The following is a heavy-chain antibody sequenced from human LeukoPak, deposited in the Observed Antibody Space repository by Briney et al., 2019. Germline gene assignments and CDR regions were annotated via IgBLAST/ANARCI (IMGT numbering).Heavy chain of an antibody. CDR2: IYYSGST. Sequence: SETLSLTCTVSGGSISSHYWSWIRQPPGKGLEWIGYIYYSGSTNYNPSLKSRVTILVDRSKNQFSLRLSSVTAADTAVYYCARGPYSSSWLTRFDYWGQGTLVTVSS. CDR1: GGSISSHY. V-gene: IGHV4-59*11. D-gene: IGHD6-13*01. CDR3: ARGPYSSSWLTRFDY. J-gene: IGHJ4*02.